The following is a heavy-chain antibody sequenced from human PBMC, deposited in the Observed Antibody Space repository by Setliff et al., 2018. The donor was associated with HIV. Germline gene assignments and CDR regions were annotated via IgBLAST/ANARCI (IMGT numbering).Heavy chain of an antibody. CDR1: GGSMSTYY. V-gene: IGHV4-4*07. J-gene: IGHJ4*02. D-gene: IGHD1-1*01. CDR3: ARFPTREVWRRNDIDY. Sequence: SETLSLTCSVSGGSMSTYYWSWIRQPAGKRLEWIGRVYTSGRTNCNSSLKSRVTMSVDTSKNQFSLKLSSVTAADTAVYYCARFPTREVWRRNDIDYWGQGTLVTVSS. CDR2: VYTSGRT.